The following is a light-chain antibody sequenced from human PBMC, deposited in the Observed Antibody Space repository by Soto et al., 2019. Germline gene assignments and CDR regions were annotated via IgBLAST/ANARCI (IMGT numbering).Light chain of an antibody. CDR1: QSISRN. V-gene: IGKV1-39*01. J-gene: IGKJ1*01. CDR2: GAN. Sequence: PFSLSASVGDRMTSTCRSSQSISRNLNWYHQRPGTAPKVLIFGANSLQSGVPSRFSGSGSGTEFTLTIGCLQPEDFATDYCKQNYGTPGPFGQGNKG. CDR3: KQNYGTPGP.